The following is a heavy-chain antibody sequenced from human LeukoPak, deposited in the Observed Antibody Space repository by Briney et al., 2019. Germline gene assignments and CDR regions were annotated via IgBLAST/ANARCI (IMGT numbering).Heavy chain of an antibody. CDR1: GGSISSSTW. CDR3: ATRIQLWLRY. J-gene: IGHJ4*02. Sequence: PSETLSLTCTVSGGSISSSTWWSWVRQPPGKGLEWIGEIYHSGSTNYNPSLKTRVTISVDKSNNQFSLKLSSVTAADTAVYYCATRIQLWLRYWGQGTLVTVSS. D-gene: IGHD5-18*01. CDR2: IYHSGST. V-gene: IGHV4-4*02.